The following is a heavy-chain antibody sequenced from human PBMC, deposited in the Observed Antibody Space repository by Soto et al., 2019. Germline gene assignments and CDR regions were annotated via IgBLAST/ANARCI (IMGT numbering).Heavy chain of an antibody. CDR3: AAGDSSDTGDH. V-gene: IGHV1-69*01. D-gene: IGHD5-18*01. CDR1: GDTLSHYG. Sequence: QGQLVQSGAEVKKPGSSVKVSCKASGDTLSHYGVSWVRQVPGNGLEWMGGTTAILGTRDYAQKIQGRRTITSDESTTTSYMELNSLTSDDTAVYYCAAGDSSDTGDHWGQGTLVTVSS. J-gene: IGHJ4*02. CDR2: TTAILGTR.